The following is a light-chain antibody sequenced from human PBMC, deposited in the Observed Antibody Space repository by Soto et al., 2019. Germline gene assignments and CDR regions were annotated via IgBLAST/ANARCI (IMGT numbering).Light chain of an antibody. V-gene: IGLV2-14*01. Sequence: QSVLTQPASVSGSPGQSITISCTGTSSDVGGYNYVSWYQQHPGKAPKLMIYDVSNRPSGVSKRFSGSKSGNTDSLTISGLQAEDESDYYCSSYTSSSTLVFGGGTKLTVL. CDR3: SSYTSSSTLV. CDR1: SSDVGGYNY. J-gene: IGLJ2*01. CDR2: DVS.